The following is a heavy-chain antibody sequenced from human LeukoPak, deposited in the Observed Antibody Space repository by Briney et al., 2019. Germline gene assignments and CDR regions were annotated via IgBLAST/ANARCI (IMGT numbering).Heavy chain of an antibody. CDR1: GYSISSGYY. CDR3: ARVSGYPYYYYYYCMDV. D-gene: IGHD3-22*01. Sequence: PSETLSLTCTVSGYSISSGYYWGWIRQPPGKGLEWIGSIYHSGSTYYNPSLKSRVTISVDTSKNQFSLKLSSVTAADTAVYYCARVSGYPYYYYYYCMDVWGKGTTVTVSS. V-gene: IGHV4-38-2*02. CDR2: IYHSGST. J-gene: IGHJ6*03.